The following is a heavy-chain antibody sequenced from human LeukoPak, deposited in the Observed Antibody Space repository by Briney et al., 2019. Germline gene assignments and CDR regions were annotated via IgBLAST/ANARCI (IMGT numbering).Heavy chain of an antibody. J-gene: IGHJ4*02. CDR2: ISGSGGST. Sequence: HPGGSLRLSCAASGFTFSSYAMSWVRQAPGKGLEWVSAISGSGGSTYYADSVKGRFTISRDNSKNTLYLQMNSLRAEDTAVYYCAKDIKGYGSSSLFLAWGQGTLVTVSS. D-gene: IGHD6-6*01. CDR1: GFTFSSYA. V-gene: IGHV3-23*01. CDR3: AKDIKGYGSSSLFLA.